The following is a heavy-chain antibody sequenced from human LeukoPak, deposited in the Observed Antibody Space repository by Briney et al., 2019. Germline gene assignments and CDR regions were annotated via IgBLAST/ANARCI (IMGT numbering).Heavy chain of an antibody. D-gene: IGHD4-11*01. CDR2: IYHSGST. V-gene: IGHV4-59*01. CDR1: GGSISSYY. Sequence: SETLSLTCTVSGGSISSYYWSWIRQPPGKGLEWIGYIYHSGSTNYNPSLKSRVTISVDMSKNQFSLKLSSVTAADTAVYYCARSYLQDYYYYGMDVWGQGTTVTVSS. J-gene: IGHJ6*02. CDR3: ARSYLQDYYYYGMDV.